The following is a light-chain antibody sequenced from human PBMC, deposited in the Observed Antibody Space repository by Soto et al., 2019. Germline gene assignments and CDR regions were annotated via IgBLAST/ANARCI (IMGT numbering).Light chain of an antibody. CDR2: GAS. Sequence: DIQLTQSPSLLSASVGDRVTITCRASHDISTYLAWYQQKPGKAPKLMIYGASTLQSGVPSRCSGSGSGTEFTLTISGLLPEDFATYHCQQLNTLPFTFGQGTRL. V-gene: IGKV1-9*01. J-gene: IGKJ5*01. CDR1: HDISTY. CDR3: QQLNTLPFT.